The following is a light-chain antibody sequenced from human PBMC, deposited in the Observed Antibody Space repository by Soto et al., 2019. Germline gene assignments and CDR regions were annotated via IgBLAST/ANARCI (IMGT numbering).Light chain of an antibody. J-gene: IGKJ5*01. Sequence: DIQMTQSPSSVSASVGDRVTITCRASQGISTSLAWYQQKPGAAPKLLMYTACSLQDGVPSRFSGSGSGTDFTLTISSLQPEDFATYYCQHSKTNSLPITFGQGTRLEIK. CDR1: QGISTS. CDR3: QHSKTNSLPIT. CDR2: TAC. V-gene: IGKV1-12*01.